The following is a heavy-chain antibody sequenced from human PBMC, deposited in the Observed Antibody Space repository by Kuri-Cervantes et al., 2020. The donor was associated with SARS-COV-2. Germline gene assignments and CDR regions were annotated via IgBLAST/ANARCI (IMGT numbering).Heavy chain of an antibody. CDR1: GYTFTSYA. J-gene: IGHJ4*02. D-gene: IGHD1-26*01. CDR2: IIPILGIA. CDR3: ARGVGATYFDY. Sequence: SVKVSCKASGYTFTSYAISWVRQAPGQGLEWMGRIIPILGIANYAQKFQGRVTITADKSTSTAYMELSSLRSEDTAVYYCARGVGATYFDYWGQGTLVTVSS. V-gene: IGHV1-69*04.